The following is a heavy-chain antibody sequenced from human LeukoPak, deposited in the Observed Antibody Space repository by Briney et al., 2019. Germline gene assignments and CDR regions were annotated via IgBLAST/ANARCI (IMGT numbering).Heavy chain of an antibody. V-gene: IGHV1-2*02. Sequence: ASVKVSCKASGYTFTGYYMHWVRQAPGQGLEWMGWINPNSGGTNYAQKFQGRVTMTRDTSISTAYMELSRLRSDDTAVYYCARKRGTLFYYYYGMDVWGQGTTVTVSS. D-gene: IGHD1-1*01. CDR3: ARKRGTLFYYYYGMDV. CDR1: GYTFTGYY. J-gene: IGHJ6*02. CDR2: INPNSGGT.